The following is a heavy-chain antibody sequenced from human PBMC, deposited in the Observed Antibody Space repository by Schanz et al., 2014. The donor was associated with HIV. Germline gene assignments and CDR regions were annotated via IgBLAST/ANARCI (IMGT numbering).Heavy chain of an antibody. CDR2: ISSSSSYI. CDR3: AKGQRGVVRGDIDY. D-gene: IGHD3-10*01. CDR1: GLTFSSYG. J-gene: IGHJ4*02. Sequence: VQLVESGGGVVQPGRSLRLSCAGSGLTFSSYGMHWVRQAPGKGLEWVSYISSSSSYIFYADSVKGRFTISRDNSKNTLYLQMNSLRAEDTAVYYCAKGQRGVVRGDIDYWGQGTLVTVSS. V-gene: IGHV3-21*04.